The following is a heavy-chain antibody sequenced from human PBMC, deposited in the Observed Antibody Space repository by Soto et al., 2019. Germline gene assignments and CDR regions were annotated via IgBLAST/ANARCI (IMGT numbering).Heavy chain of an antibody. J-gene: IGHJ4*02. V-gene: IGHV3-30*18. CDR3: AKEVRDYYGSGSYPCPDY. CDR2: ISYDGSNK. CDR1: GFTFSSYG. Sequence: PGGSLRLSCAASGFTFSSYGMHWVRQAPGKGLEWVAVISYDGSNKYYADSVKGRFTISRDNSKNTLYLQMNSLRAEDTAVYYCAKEVRDYYGSGSYPCPDYWGQGTLVTVSS. D-gene: IGHD3-10*01.